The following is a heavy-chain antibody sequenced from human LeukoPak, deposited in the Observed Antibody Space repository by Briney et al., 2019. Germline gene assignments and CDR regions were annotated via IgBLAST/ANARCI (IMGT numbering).Heavy chain of an antibody. D-gene: IGHD1-26*01. CDR2: ISYDGSNK. J-gene: IGHJ6*03. CDR1: GFTFSSYG. CDR3: AKVLVGATDYYMDV. Sequence: PGGSLRLSCAASGFTFSSYGMHWVRQAPGKGLEWVAVISYDGSNKYYADSVKGRFTISRDNSKNTLYLQMNSLRAEDTAVYYCAKVLVGATDYYMDVWGKGTTVTVSS. V-gene: IGHV3-30*18.